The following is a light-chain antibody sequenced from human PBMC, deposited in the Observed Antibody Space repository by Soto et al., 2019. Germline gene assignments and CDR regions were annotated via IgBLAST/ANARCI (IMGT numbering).Light chain of an antibody. CDR3: QQYDTSPWT. J-gene: IGKJ1*01. V-gene: IGKV3-20*01. CDR2: LAS. Sequence: VLTRSPATLCLSPREREKICWMASQSVTSYLAWYQQKPGQAPRLLIYLASSRATGIPDRFSGSGSGTDFTLTIYRLEPEDFAVYNCQQYDTSPWTFGQGTKVDIK. CDR1: QSVTSY.